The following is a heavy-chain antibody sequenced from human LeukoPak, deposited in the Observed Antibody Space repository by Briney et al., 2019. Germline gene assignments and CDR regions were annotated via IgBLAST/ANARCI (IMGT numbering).Heavy chain of an antibody. CDR1: SGSFSGFY. Sequence: SEILSLTCAVYSGSFSGFYWNWIRQSPGKGLEWIGEIDHTGRTKYNASLKSRVTISVDTSKNQFSLKLSSVTAADTAVYYCARQGYNDLLTGYARRNVLIYFDYWGPGTLVTVSS. D-gene: IGHD3-9*01. V-gene: IGHV4-34*01. CDR2: IDHTGRT. CDR3: ARQGYNDLLTGYARRNVLIYFDY. J-gene: IGHJ4*02.